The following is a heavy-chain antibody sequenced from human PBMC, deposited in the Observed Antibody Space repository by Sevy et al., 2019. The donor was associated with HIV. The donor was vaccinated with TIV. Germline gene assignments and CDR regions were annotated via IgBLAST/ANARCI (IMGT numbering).Heavy chain of an antibody. CDR2: ISSSSSYT. Sequence: GGSLRLSCAASGFTFSDYYMSWIRQAPGKGLEWVSYISSSSSYTNYADSVKGRFTISRVNAKNSLYLQMNSLRAEDRAVYYGARVVCGDWYYFDYWGQGTLVTVSS. V-gene: IGHV3-11*06. J-gene: IGHJ4*02. CDR3: ARVVCGDWYYFDY. D-gene: IGHD2-21*02. CDR1: GFTFSDYY.